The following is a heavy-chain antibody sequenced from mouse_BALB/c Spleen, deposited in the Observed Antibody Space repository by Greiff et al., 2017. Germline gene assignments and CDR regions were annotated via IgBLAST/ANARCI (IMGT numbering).Heavy chain of an antibody. J-gene: IGHJ3*01. CDR2: ISYSGST. Sequence: EVQLQESGPGLVKPSQSLSLTCTVTGYSITSDYAWNWIRQFPGNKLEWMGYISYSGSTSYNPSLKSRISITRDTSKNQFFLQLNSVTTEDTATYYCARSFTVDTFAYWGQGTLVTVSA. CDR3: ARSFTVDTFAY. CDR1: GYSITSDYA. V-gene: IGHV3-2*02.